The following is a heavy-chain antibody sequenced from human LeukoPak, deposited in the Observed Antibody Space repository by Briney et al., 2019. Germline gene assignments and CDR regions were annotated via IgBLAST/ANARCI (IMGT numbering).Heavy chain of an antibody. Sequence: PSETLSLTCTVSGGSISSGGYYWSWIRQPPGKGLEWIGYIYHSGSTYYNPPLKSRVTISVDRSKNQFSLKLSSVTAADTAVYYCARGPYGSGTMGPPSFFFDYWGQGTLVTVS. D-gene: IGHD3-10*01. CDR1: GGSISSGGYY. CDR3: ARGPYGSGTMGPPSFFFDY. J-gene: IGHJ4*02. CDR2: IYHSGST. V-gene: IGHV4-30-2*01.